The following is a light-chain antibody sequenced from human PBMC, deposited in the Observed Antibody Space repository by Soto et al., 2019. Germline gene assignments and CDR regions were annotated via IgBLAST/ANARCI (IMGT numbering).Light chain of an antibody. J-gene: IGKJ1*01. CDR1: QSVSSNY. CDR3: QQRRTRTADA. CDR2: GAS. Sequence: ESVYTKIRGTPSLSPGERATLSCRASQSVSSNYVAWYQQKPGQAPRLLVYGASGRATGIPDRFSGSGSGTDFALTISCLEPEDVAIHSCQQRRTRTADAYGLGTKVDIK. V-gene: IGKV3D-20*02.